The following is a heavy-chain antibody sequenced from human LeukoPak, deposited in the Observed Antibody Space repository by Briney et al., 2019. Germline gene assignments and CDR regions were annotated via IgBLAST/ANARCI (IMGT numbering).Heavy chain of an antibody. Sequence: GASVKVSCKASGYTFTGYYMHWVRQAPGQGLEWMGWINPNSGGTNYAQKFQGRVTMTRDTSISTAYMELSRLRSDDTAVYYCARRYYDSSGYWPGRWFDPWGQGTLVTVSS. J-gene: IGHJ5*02. CDR2: INPNSGGT. CDR1: GYTFTGYY. D-gene: IGHD3-22*01. CDR3: ARRYYDSSGYWPGRWFDP. V-gene: IGHV1-2*02.